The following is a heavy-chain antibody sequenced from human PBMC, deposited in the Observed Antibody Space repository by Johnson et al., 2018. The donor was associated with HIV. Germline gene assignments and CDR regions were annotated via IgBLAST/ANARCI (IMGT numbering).Heavy chain of an antibody. CDR3: ARDFESAAGI. J-gene: IGHJ3*02. CDR1: GFTFSSYG. Sequence: QVQLVESGGGLVQPGGSLRLSCAASGFTFSSYGMHWVRQAPGKGLEWVAVISFDGSNKYYADSVKGRFTISRDNSKNTLYLQMNSLRAEDTAVYYCARDFESAAGIWGQGTMVTVSS. D-gene: IGHD6-13*01. CDR2: ISFDGSNK. V-gene: IGHV3-30*19.